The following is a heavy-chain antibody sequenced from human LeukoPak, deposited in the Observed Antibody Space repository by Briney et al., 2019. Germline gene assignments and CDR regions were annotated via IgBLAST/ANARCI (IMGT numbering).Heavy chain of an antibody. D-gene: IGHD6-19*01. Sequence: SETLSLTCTVSGGSISSYCWSWIRQPPGKGLEWIGYIYYSGSTNYNPSLKSRVTISVDTSKNQFSLKLSSVTAADTAVYYCASGWYRAFDIWGQGTMVTVSS. J-gene: IGHJ3*02. CDR1: GGSISSYC. CDR3: ASGWYRAFDI. V-gene: IGHV4-59*01. CDR2: IYYSGST.